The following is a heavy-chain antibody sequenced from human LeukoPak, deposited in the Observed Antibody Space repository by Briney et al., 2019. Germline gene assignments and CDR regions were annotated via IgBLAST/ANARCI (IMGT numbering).Heavy chain of an antibody. V-gene: IGHV3-23*01. CDR3: AKDHGSGSYYTSFDY. CDR2: ISGSGGST. Sequence: GGSLRLSCADSGFTFRSYAMSWVRQAPGKGLEWVSAISGSGGSTYYADSMKGRFTISRDNSKNTLYLQMNSLRAEDTAVYYCAKDHGSGSYYTSFDYWGQGTLVTVSS. J-gene: IGHJ4*02. CDR1: GFTFRSYA. D-gene: IGHD3-10*01.